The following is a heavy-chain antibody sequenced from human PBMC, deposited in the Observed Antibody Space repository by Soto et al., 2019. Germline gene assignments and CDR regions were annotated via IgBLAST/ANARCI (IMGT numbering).Heavy chain of an antibody. J-gene: IGHJ3*02. CDR1: GGTFSSYA. V-gene: IGHV1-69*01. D-gene: IGHD3-22*01. Sequence: KVSCKASGGTFSSYAISWVRQAPGQGLEWMGGIIPIFGTANYAQKFQGRVTITADESTSTAYMELSSLRSEDTAVYYCARGGWLRYDSSGYYLGDAFDIWGQGTMVTVSS. CDR3: ARGGWLRYDSSGYYLGDAFDI. CDR2: IIPIFGTA.